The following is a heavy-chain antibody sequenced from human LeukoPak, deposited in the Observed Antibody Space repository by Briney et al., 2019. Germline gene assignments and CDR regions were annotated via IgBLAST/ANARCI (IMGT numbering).Heavy chain of an antibody. Sequence: GGSLRLSCTLSGLSVSSNSTSSVRQPPGKGLEWVSFIYSGTIHYSDSVKGRFTISRDNSKNSLYLQMNSLRAEDTAVYYCARAVGYKGFLDYWGQGTLVTASS. V-gene: IGHV3-53*01. D-gene: IGHD5-24*01. CDR3: ARAVGYKGFLDY. J-gene: IGHJ4*02. CDR1: GLSVSSNS. CDR2: IYSGTI.